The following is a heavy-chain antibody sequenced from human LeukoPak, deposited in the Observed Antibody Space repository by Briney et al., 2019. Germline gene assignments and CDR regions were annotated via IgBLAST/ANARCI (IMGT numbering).Heavy chain of an antibody. CDR1: GYTFTSYG. CDR2: ISGYNGNT. D-gene: IGHD3-10*01. Sequence: ASMKVSCKASGYTFTSYGITWVRQAPGQGLEWMGWISGYNGNTNYAQKFQGRVTMTTDTSTTTVYMELRSLRSDDTAVYYCARDDNYGSGQPDDWGQGTLVTVSS. CDR3: ARDDNYGSGQPDD. J-gene: IGHJ4*02. V-gene: IGHV1-18*01.